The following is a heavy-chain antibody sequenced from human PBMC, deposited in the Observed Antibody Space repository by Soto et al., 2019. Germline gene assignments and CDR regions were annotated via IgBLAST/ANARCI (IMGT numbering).Heavy chain of an antibody. CDR3: ARVGGVAARTFDY. CDR2: IYYSGST. D-gene: IGHD6-6*01. CDR1: GGSINDFY. V-gene: IGHV4-59*01. Sequence: TLSLTCTVSGGSINDFYWSWIRQPPGKGLEWIGYIYYSGSTDYNPSLKGRVTISVDTSKNQFSLKLRSVTAADTAVYYCARVGGVAARTFDYWGQGTLVTVSS. J-gene: IGHJ4*02.